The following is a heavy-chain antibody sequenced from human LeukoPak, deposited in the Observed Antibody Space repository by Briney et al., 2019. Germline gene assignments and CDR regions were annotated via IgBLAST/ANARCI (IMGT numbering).Heavy chain of an antibody. V-gene: IGHV4-34*01. CDR3: ASESSRPARGNY. CDR1: GGSFSGYY. J-gene: IGHJ4*02. CDR2: INHSGST. Sequence: SETLSLTCAVYGGSFSGYYWSWIRQRPGKGLEWIGEINHSGSTNYNPSLKSRVTISVDTSKNQFSLKLSSVTAADTAVYYCASESSRPARGNYWGQGTLVTVSS. D-gene: IGHD6-6*01.